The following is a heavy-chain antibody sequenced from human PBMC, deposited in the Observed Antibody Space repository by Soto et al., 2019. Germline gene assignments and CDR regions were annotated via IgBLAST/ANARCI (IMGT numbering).Heavy chain of an antibody. CDR1: GYTFTSYG. D-gene: IGHD3-10*01. V-gene: IGHV1-18*01. CDR2: ISAYNGNT. Sequence: QVQLVQSGAEVKKPGASVKVSCKASGYTFTSYGISWVRQAPGQGLEWMGWISAYNGNTNYAQKLQGRVTMTTDTSASKAYMGRRSLRSDDTAVYYCAREPLSGSEIGYWGQGTLVTVSS. J-gene: IGHJ4*02. CDR3: AREPLSGSEIGY.